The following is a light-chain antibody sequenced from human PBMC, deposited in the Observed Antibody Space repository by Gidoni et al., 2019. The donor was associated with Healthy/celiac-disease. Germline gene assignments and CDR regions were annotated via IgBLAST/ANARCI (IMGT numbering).Light chain of an antibody. J-gene: IGKJ1*01. V-gene: IGKV1-8*01. CDR2: AAS. Sequence: IRMTQSSSSLSASTGDRVTITCRASQGISSYLAWYQQKPGKAPKLLIYAASALQSGVPSSFSSSGSGTDFTLTISCMQSEDFATYYCQQYYNYPPWTFXQXTKVEIK. CDR3: QQYYNYPPWT. CDR1: QGISSY.